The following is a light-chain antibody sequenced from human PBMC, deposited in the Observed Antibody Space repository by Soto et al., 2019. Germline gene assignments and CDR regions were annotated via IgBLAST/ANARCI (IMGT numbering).Light chain of an antibody. CDR3: MQALQSLT. CDR2: FGS. V-gene: IGKV2-28*01. Sequence: MTQSPSSLSASVGDRVTITCQASQNINNYLDWYVQKPGQSPQLLIYFGSNRAPGVPDRFSGSGSGTDFTLKINRVEAEDVGTYYCMQALQSLTFGQGTRLEIK. J-gene: IGKJ5*01. CDR1: QNINNY.